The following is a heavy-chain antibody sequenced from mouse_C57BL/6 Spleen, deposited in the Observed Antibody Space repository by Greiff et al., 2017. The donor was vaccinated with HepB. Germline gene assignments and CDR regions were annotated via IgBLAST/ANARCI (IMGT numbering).Heavy chain of an antibody. D-gene: IGHD2-5*01. CDR1: GYTFTSYW. CDR3: ARAYYSNYDWFAY. Sequence: QVQLQQPGAELVKPGASVKLSCKASGYTFTSYWMHWVKQMPGQGLEWIGMIHPNSGSTNYNEKFKSKATLTVDKSSSTAYMQLSSLTSEDSAVYYCARAYYSNYDWFAYWGQGTLVTVSA. J-gene: IGHJ3*01. V-gene: IGHV1-64*01. CDR2: IHPNSGST.